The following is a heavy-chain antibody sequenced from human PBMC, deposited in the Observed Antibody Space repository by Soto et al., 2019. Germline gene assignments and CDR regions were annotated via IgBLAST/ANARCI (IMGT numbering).Heavy chain of an antibody. D-gene: IGHD6-19*01. CDR3: ANVKGLSGWLPNYFDY. Sequence: GGSLRLSCAASGFTFSSYAMSWVRQAPGKGLEWVSAISGSGGSTYYADSVKGRFTISRDNSKNTLYLQMNSLRAEDTAVYYCANVKGLSGWLPNYFDYWGQGTLVTVSS. CDR1: GFTFSSYA. CDR2: ISGSGGST. V-gene: IGHV3-23*01. J-gene: IGHJ4*02.